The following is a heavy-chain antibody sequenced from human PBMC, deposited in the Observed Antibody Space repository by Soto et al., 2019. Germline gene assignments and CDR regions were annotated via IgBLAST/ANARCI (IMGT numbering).Heavy chain of an antibody. J-gene: IGHJ6*02. D-gene: IGHD2-2*01. CDR3: ARDRSVVVPAAMRGDYYYGMDV. V-gene: IGHV1-18*01. CDR2: ISAYNGNT. CDR1: GYTFTSYG. Sequence: ASVKVSCKASGYTFTSYGISWVRQAPGQGLEWMGWISAYNGNTNYAQKLQGRVTMTTDTSTSTAYMELRSLRSDDTAVYYCARDRSVVVPAAMRGDYYYGMDVWGQGTTVTVS.